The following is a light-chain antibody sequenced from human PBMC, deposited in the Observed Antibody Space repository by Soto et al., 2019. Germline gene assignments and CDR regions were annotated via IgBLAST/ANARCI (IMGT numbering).Light chain of an antibody. J-gene: IGLJ3*02. CDR1: SSNIGSNT. Sequence: QSVLTQPPSASGTPGQRVTISCSGSSSNIGSNTVNWYQQLPGTAPKLLIYSNNQRPSRVPDRFYGSKSGTSASLAISGLQSEDEADYYCAAWDDSLNGWVFGGGTKRTVL. CDR3: AAWDDSLNGWV. V-gene: IGLV1-44*01. CDR2: SNN.